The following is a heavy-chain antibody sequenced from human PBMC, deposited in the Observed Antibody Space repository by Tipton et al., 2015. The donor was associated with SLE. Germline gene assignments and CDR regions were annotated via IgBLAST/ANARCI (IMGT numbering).Heavy chain of an antibody. CDR1: GGPINNYY. CDR2: IYYTGST. V-gene: IGHV4-59*12. J-gene: IGHJ4*02. Sequence: TLSLTCTVSGGPINNYYWSWIRQPPGKGLEWIGYIYYTGSTHYNPSLKTRVTISVDTSKSQFSLKLNSVTAADTAVYYCAREGAAAGPIDYWGQGTLVTVSS. CDR3: AREGAAAGPIDY. D-gene: IGHD6-13*01.